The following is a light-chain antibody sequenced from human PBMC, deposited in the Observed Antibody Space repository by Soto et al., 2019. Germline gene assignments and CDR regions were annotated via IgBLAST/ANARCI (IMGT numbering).Light chain of an antibody. CDR2: TAS. V-gene: IGKV1-27*01. CDR3: QKYNSAPRT. J-gene: IGKJ1*01. CDR1: QGIINY. Sequence: DIQMTQSPSSLSASVGDSVTITCRASQGIINYLAWFQQKPGKVPKLLIYTASTLQSGVPSRFSGSGSGTDFTLTISGLQPEDVATYYCQKYNSAPRTFGQGTKVEIK.